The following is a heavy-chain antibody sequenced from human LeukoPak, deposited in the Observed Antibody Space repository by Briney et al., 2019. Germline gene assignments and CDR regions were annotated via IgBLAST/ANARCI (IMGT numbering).Heavy chain of an antibody. V-gene: IGHV1-2*02. CDR2: INPNSGGT. Sequence: ASVKVSCKASGYTFTGYYMHWVRQAPGQGLERMGWINPNSGGTNYAQKFQGRVTMTRDTSISTAYMGLSRLRSDDTAVYYCAREKYDILTGYYPGPFDYWGQGTLVTVSS. CDR3: AREKYDILTGYYPGPFDY. D-gene: IGHD3-9*01. CDR1: GYTFTGYY. J-gene: IGHJ4*02.